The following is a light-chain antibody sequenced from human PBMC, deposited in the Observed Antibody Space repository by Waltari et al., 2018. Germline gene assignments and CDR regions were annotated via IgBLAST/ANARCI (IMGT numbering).Light chain of an antibody. Sequence: EIVLTQSPGTLSLSPGERATLSCRASQSASRSLAWYQQKHGQAPRLLIYDASTRATGIPDRFSGSGSGTDFSLTISRLEPEDFAVYYCQKYVSLPATFGQGTKVEIK. V-gene: IGKV3-20*01. CDR2: DAS. CDR3: QKYVSLPAT. CDR1: QSASRS. J-gene: IGKJ1*01.